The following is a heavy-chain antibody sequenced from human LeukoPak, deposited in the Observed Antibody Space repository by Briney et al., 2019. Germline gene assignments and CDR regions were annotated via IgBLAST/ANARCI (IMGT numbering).Heavy chain of an antibody. CDR1: GYTFTSYY. D-gene: IGHD1-26*01. J-gene: IGHJ5*02. V-gene: IGHV1-46*01. CDR3: AREWWELLGDTTPFDP. CDR2: INPSGGST. Sequence: ASVKGSCKASGYTFTSYYMHWVRQAPGQGLEWMGIINPSGGSTSYAQKFQGRVTMTRDTSTSTVYMELSSLRSEDTAVYYCAREWWELLGDTTPFDPWGQGTLVTVSS.